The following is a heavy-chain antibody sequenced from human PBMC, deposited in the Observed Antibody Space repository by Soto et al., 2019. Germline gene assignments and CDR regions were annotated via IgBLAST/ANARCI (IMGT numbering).Heavy chain of an antibody. J-gene: IGHJ5*02. CDR3: AHTFKPRIAAAGNVFDP. V-gene: IGHV2-5*02. CDR2: IYWDDDK. D-gene: IGHD6-13*01. CDR1: GFSLSTSGVG. Sequence: SGPTLVKPTQTLTLTCTFSGFSLSTSGVGVGWIRQPPGKALEWLALIYWDDDKRYSPSLKSRLTITKDTSKNQVVLTMTNMDPVDTATYYCAHTFKPRIAAAGNVFDPWGQGTLVTVSS.